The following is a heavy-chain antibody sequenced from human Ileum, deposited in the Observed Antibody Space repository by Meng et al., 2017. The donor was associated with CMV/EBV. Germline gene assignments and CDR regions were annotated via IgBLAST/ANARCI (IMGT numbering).Heavy chain of an antibody. CDR1: GDSVSSHNIA. Sequence: SQTPSLTRAISGDSVSSHNIAWDWIRQSPSRGLEWLGRTPYRSKWYNDYAVTVKSRITINPDTSKNQFYLQLNSVTPEDTAVYYCARGYCTGGSSKSCMDVWGQGTTVTVSS. D-gene: IGHD2-8*02. J-gene: IGHJ6*02. CDR2: TPYRSKWYN. CDR3: ARGYCTGGSSKSCMDV. V-gene: IGHV6-1*01.